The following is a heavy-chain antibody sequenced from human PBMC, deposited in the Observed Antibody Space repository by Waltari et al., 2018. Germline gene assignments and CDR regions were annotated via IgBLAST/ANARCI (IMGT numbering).Heavy chain of an antibody. CDR1: GFTFSSYA. CDR3: ARDGGLSGYYYYYGMDV. Sequence: QVQLVESGGGVVQPGRSLRLSCAASGFTFSSYAMHWVRQAPGKGLEWVAVISYGGSNKYYADSVKGRFTISRDNSKNTLYLQMNSLRAEDTAVYYCARDGGLSGYYYYYGMDVWGQGTTVTVSS. D-gene: IGHD1-26*01. V-gene: IGHV3-30-3*01. CDR2: ISYGGSNK. J-gene: IGHJ6*02.